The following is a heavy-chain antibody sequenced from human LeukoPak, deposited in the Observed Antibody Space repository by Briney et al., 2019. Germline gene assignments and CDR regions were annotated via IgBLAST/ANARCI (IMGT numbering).Heavy chain of an antibody. CDR3: ARFKSSGWYYFDY. CDR1: GDSVSRTSYYY. V-gene: IGHV4-61*01. CDR2: IYSSGSA. Sequence: SETLSLTCLVSGDSVSRTSYYYWSWIRQPPGKGLEWIGNIYSSGSANYNPSLKSRVTMSVDTSNNQFSLKLSSVTAADSAVYYCARFKSSGWYYFDYWGQGALVTVSS. J-gene: IGHJ4*02. D-gene: IGHD6-19*01.